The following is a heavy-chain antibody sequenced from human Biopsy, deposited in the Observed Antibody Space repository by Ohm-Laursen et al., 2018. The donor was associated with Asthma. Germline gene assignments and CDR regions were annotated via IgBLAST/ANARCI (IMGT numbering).Heavy chain of an antibody. CDR2: ISYDGSTQ. CDR3: ARAISSSWWAFEY. J-gene: IGHJ4*02. D-gene: IGHD6-6*01. Sequence: SLRLSCAASGFTFSSYGMHWVRQAPGKGLEWVALISYDGSTQYYADSVKGRFTISRDNSKNTLYLQMNSLRAEDTAVYYCARAISSSWWAFEYWGQGTLVTVSS. CDR1: GFTFSSYG. V-gene: IGHV3-30*03.